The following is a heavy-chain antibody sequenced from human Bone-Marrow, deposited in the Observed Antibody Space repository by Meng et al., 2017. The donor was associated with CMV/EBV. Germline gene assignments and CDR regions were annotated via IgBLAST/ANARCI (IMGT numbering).Heavy chain of an antibody. J-gene: IGHJ4*02. Sequence: SGFTFSSYGMHWGREAPGKGLEWVAVIWYDGSNKYYADSVKGRFTISRDNSKNTLYLQMNSLRAEDTAVYYCARDGGIVGATSYYFDYWGQGTLVTVSS. CDR2: IWYDGSNK. D-gene: IGHD1-26*01. CDR3: ARDGGIVGATSYYFDY. CDR1: GFTFSSYG. V-gene: IGHV3-33*01.